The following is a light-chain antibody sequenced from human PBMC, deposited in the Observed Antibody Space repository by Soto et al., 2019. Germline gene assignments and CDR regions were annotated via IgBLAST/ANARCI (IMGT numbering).Light chain of an antibody. CDR1: SSDVGGYNY. CDR2: EVT. Sequence: QSALTQPPSASGSPGQSVTISCTGTSSDVGGYNYVSWYQQHPGKAPKLVIYEVTKRPSGVPDRFSGSKSGNTASLTVSGLQAEDEADFYCSSYGGSNNVVFGGGTQLTVL. J-gene: IGLJ3*02. CDR3: SSYGGSNNVV. V-gene: IGLV2-8*01.